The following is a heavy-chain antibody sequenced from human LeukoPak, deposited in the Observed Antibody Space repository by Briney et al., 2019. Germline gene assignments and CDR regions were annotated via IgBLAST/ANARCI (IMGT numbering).Heavy chain of an antibody. CDR1: GYTFTSYG. Sequence: ASVKVSCKASGYTFTSYGISWVRQAPGQGLEWMGWISAYNGNTNYAQKLQGRVTMTTDTSTSTAYMELRSLRSDDTAVYYCAREGRPIVVPAAKIREVARAFDIWGQGTMVTVSS. CDR3: AREGRPIVVPAAKIREVARAFDI. J-gene: IGHJ3*02. D-gene: IGHD2-2*01. V-gene: IGHV1-18*01. CDR2: ISAYNGNT.